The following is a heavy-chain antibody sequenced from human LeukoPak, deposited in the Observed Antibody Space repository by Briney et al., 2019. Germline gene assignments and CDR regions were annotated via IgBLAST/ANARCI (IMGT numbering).Heavy chain of an antibody. Sequence: SETLSLTCSVSDDSITMYYWTWIRQPPGNGLEWIGCVDHTGSTNFNPSLNGRVSISRDTTKNLFSLRLRSVTAADTAVYFCARGRVSSSTWYSTYYYYFYMDVWGKGTTVTVSS. CDR1: DDSITMYY. D-gene: IGHD1-1*01. CDR2: VDHTGST. V-gene: IGHV4-59*01. J-gene: IGHJ6*03. CDR3: ARGRVSSSTWYSTYYYYFYMDV.